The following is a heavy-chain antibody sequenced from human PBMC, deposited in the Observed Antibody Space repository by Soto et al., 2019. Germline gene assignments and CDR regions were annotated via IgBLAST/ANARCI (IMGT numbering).Heavy chain of an antibody. CDR2: ITPMFGTI. CDR3: SRVALSGILLGGVDS. D-gene: IGHD1-20*01. Sequence: QVHLVQSGAEVKKPGSSVRVSCTASAVTFVDYAINWVRQAPGKGLELMGTITPMFGTIYHAQKFNGRVTFTADESTSTAFNELSGLRTQDTAVYYCSRVALSGILLGGVDSWGQGTLVTVSS. CDR1: AVTFVDYA. J-gene: IGHJ4*02. V-gene: IGHV1-69*18.